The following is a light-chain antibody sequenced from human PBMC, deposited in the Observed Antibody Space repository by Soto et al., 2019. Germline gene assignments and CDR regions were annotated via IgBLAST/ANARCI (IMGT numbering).Light chain of an antibody. CDR2: AAS. J-gene: IGKJ1*01. CDR3: LQDYGGSWT. Sequence: QMTQSPSSLSASVGEKISITCRASRDVGSDVSWYQQKPGQAPNLLIYAASNLYTGVPSRFSGSRSGTEFTLTSSSLQPEDFASYYCLQDYGGSWTFGQGTKVEIE. V-gene: IGKV1-6*01. CDR1: RDVGSD.